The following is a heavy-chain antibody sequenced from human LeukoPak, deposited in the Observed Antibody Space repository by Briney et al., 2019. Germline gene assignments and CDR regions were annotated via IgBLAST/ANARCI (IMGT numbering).Heavy chain of an antibody. V-gene: IGHV3-11*04. CDR1: GFTFSNHF. Sequence: GGSLRLSCAASGFTFSNHFMAWVRQAPGKWLEWVAYIGSNGGGIYYADSVKGRFTISRDNANNSLFLQMKSLRAEDTAIYYCARDPEGIVPFDYAGQGTLVTVSS. CDR2: IGSNGGGI. CDR3: ARDPEGIVPFDY. J-gene: IGHJ4*02. D-gene: IGHD1-26*01.